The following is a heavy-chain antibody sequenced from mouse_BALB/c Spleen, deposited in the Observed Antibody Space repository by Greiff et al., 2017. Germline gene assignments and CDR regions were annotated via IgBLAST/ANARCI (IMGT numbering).Heavy chain of an antibody. V-gene: IGHV3-1*02. CDR1: GYSITSGYS. CDR3: ARDLYDYDYDRGAYYYAMDY. CDR2: IHYSGST. D-gene: IGHD2-4*01. Sequence: EVKLQESGPDLVKPSQSLSLTCTVTGYSITSGYSWHWIRQFPGNKLEWMGYIHYSGSTNYNPSLKSRISITRDTSKNQFFLQLNSVTTEDTATYYCARDLYDYDYDRGAYYYAMDYWGQGTSVTVSS. J-gene: IGHJ4*01.